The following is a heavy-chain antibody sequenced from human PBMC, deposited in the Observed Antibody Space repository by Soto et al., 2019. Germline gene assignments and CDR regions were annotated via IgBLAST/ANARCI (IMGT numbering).Heavy chain of an antibody. V-gene: IGHV3-7*01. J-gene: IGHJ4*02. Sequence: GGSLRLSCAASGFTFSSYWMSWVRQAPGKGLEWVANIKQDGSEKYYVDSVKGRFTISRDNAKNSLYLQMNSLRAEDTAVYYCARGYYDILTGSLFDYWGQGTLVTVSS. D-gene: IGHD3-9*01. CDR3: ARGYYDILTGSLFDY. CDR1: GFTFSSYW. CDR2: IKQDGSEK.